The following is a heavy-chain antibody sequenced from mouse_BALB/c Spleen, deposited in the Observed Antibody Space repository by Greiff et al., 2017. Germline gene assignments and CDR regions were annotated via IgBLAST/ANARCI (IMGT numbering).Heavy chain of an antibody. V-gene: IGHV5-6-5*01. CDR1: GFTFSSYA. Sequence: EVMLVESGGGLVKPGGSLKLSCAASGFTFSSYAMSWVRQTPEKRLEWVASISSGGSTYYPDSVKGRFTISRDNARNILYLQMSSLRSEDTAMYYCARDEGLRGSWFAYWGQGTLVTVSA. CDR2: ISSGGST. D-gene: IGHD2-4*01. J-gene: IGHJ3*01. CDR3: ARDEGLRGSWFAY.